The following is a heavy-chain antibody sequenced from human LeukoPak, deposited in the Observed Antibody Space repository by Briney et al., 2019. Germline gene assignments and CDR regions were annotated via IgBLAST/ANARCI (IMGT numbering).Heavy chain of an antibody. V-gene: IGHV3-30*04. CDR1: GFTFSNSA. D-gene: IGHD7-27*01. CDR2: MSYDGSNK. CDR3: ARDSWGFDF. Sequence: PGRSLRLSCAASGFTFSNSAMHWVRQAPGKGLEWVAMMSYDGSNKYTDSVKGRFTISRDNSKNMVDLYMSNLKIEDTAVYYCARDSWGFDFWGKGTLVTVSS. J-gene: IGHJ4*02.